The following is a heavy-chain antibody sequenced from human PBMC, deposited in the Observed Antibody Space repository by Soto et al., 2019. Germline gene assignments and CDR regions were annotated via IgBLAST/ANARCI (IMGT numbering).Heavy chain of an antibody. V-gene: IGHV4-34*01. J-gene: IGHJ4*02. CDR2: INHSGST. Sequence: PSETLSLTCTVSGGSISSYYWSWIRQPPGKGLEWIGEINHSGSTNYNPSLKSRVTISVDTSKNQFSLKLSSVTAADTAVYYCARASSAPXYWGQGTLVXVSS. CDR1: GGSISSYY. D-gene: IGHD6-25*01. CDR3: ARASSAPXY.